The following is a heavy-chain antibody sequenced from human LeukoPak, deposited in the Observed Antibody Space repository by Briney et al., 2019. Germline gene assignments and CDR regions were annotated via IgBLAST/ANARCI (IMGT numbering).Heavy chain of an antibody. CDR3: AKSMGSSGYYWYYFDY. D-gene: IGHD3-22*01. Sequence: SGGSLRLSCAASGFTFSSYAMSWVRQAPGKGLEWVSAVSGSGGSTYYADSVKGRFTISRHNSKNTLYLQMNSLRAEDTAVYYCAKSMGSSGYYWYYFDYWGQGTLVTVSS. CDR2: VSGSGGST. J-gene: IGHJ4*02. V-gene: IGHV3-23*01. CDR1: GFTFSSYA.